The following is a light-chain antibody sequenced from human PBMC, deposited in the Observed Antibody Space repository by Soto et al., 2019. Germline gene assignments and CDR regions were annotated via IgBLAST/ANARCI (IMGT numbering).Light chain of an antibody. J-gene: IGKJ5*01. Sequence: DIQMTQSPSTLSASVGDRVTFTCRASQSISRWLAWYQQKPGKAPQLLIYDASSLKSGVPSRFSGSGSGTEFTLTISSLQTEDFATYYCQQYNSYSPITFGQGTRLEIK. CDR1: QSISRW. CDR3: QQYNSYSPIT. CDR2: DAS. V-gene: IGKV1-5*01.